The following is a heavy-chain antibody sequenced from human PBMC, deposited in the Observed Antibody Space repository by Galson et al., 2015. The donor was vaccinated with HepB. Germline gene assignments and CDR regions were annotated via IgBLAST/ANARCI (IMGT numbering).Heavy chain of an antibody. D-gene: IGHD6-13*01. CDR3: ARASSSWYSYFDY. CDR2: TYYRSKWYN. J-gene: IGHJ4*02. CDR1: GDSVSSHSAA. Sequence: CAISGDSVSSHSAAWNWIRQSPSRGLEWPGRTYYRSKWYNDYAVSVKSRITVNPDTSKNQFSLQLNSVTPEDTAVYYCARASSSWYSYFDYWGQGTLVTVSS. V-gene: IGHV6-1*01.